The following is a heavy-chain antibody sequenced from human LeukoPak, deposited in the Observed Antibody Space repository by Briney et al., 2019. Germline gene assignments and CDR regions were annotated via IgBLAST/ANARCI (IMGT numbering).Heavy chain of an antibody. CDR1: GGSISSYH. CDR2: INHSGST. V-gene: IGHV4-34*01. CDR3: ARGLYYYGSGSSYY. J-gene: IGHJ4*02. D-gene: IGHD3-10*01. Sequence: SETLSLTCTVTGGSISSYHWSWIRQPPGKGLEWIGEINHSGSTNYNPSLKSRVTISVDTSKNQFSLKLSSVTAADSAVYYCARGLYYYGSGSSYYWGQGTLVTVSS.